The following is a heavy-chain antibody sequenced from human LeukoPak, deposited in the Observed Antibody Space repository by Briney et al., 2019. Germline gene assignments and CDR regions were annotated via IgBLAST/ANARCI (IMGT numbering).Heavy chain of an antibody. Sequence: ASVKVSCKASGYTFSSNYIHWVRQAPGQGLEWMGWISAYNGDTHYPQEVQSRVTLTTDTSTTTAYMELRNLRSDDTAVYYCARTYAAYFSFSEFDHWGQGTTVTVSS. J-gene: IGHJ4*02. CDR3: ARTYAAYFSFSEFDH. CDR2: ISAYNGDT. V-gene: IGHV1-18*04. D-gene: IGHD2-21*01. CDR1: GYTFSSNY.